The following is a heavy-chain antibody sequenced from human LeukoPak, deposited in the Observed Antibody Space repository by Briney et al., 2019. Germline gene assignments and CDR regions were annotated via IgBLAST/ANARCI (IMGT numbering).Heavy chain of an antibody. J-gene: IGHJ6*03. V-gene: IGHV3-7*01. CDR3: ARDPYSGSYGAYYYYYMDV. D-gene: IGHD1-26*01. CDR2: IKQEGSEK. CDR1: GFTFSNYW. Sequence: GGSLRLSCVASGFTFSNYWMSGVRQAPGKGGEWVANIKQEGSEKYYVDSVKGRFTISRDNAKNSLYLQMNSLRAEDAALYFCARDPYSGSYGAYYYYYMDVWGKGTTVTISS.